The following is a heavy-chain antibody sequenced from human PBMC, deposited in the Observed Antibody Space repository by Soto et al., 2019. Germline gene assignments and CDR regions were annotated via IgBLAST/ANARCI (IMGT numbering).Heavy chain of an antibody. CDR1: GFTFSSYW. CDR3: ARDLSTVPNGHYYYYGMDV. D-gene: IGHD4-17*01. Sequence: GGSLRLSCAASGFTFSSYWMSWVRQAPGKGLEWVANIKQDGSEKYYVDSVKGRFTISRDNAKNSLYLQMNSLRAEDTAVYYCARDLSTVPNGHYYYYGMDVWGQGTTVTVSS. J-gene: IGHJ6*02. CDR2: IKQDGSEK. V-gene: IGHV3-7*01.